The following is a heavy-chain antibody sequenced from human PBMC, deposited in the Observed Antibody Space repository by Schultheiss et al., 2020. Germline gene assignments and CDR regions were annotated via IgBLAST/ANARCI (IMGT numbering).Heavy chain of an antibody. CDR2: IGGDPNDR. CDR3: ATYCSGGSCYRVPWFDP. D-gene: IGHD2-15*01. J-gene: IGHJ5*02. Sequence: GGSLRLSCAASVFPFSNYAMTWVRQAPGKGLEWVSTIGGDPNDRYYADSVKGRFTISRDNAKNSLYLQMNSLRAEDTAVYYCATYCSGGSCYRVPWFDPWGQGTQVTVSS. CDR1: VFPFSNYA. V-gene: IGHV3-21*01.